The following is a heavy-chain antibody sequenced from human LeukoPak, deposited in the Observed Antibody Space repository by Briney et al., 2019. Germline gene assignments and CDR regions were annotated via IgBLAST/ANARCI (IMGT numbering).Heavy chain of an antibody. CDR1: GYSFTSYW. CDR2: IYPGDSDT. Sequence: GASLQISCKGSGYSFTSYWIGWVRQLPGKGLEWMGIIYPGDSDTRYSPSFQGQVTISADKSISAAYLQWSSLEASDTAMYYCARHGTYSSGWPFDYWGQGTPVTVSS. CDR3: ARHGTYSSGWPFDY. V-gene: IGHV5-51*01. J-gene: IGHJ4*02. D-gene: IGHD6-19*01.